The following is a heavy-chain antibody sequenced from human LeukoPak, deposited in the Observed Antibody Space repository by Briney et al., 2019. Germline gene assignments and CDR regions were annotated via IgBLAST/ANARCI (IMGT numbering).Heavy chain of an antibody. V-gene: IGHV4-34*01. J-gene: IGHJ4*02. Sequence: SETLSLTCAVYGGSFSDHYWSWVRQPPGKGLEWTGEINHNGSTNCNPSLKSRVTISVDTSKNQFSLILSSVTAADTAVYYYNYGSGQQQTHDYWGQGTLVTVSS. CDR2: INHNGST. CDR3: NYGSGQQQTHDY. CDR1: GGSFSDHY. D-gene: IGHD3-10*01.